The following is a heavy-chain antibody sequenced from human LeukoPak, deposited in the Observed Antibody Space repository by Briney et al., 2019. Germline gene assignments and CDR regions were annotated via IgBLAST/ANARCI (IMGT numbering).Heavy chain of an antibody. Sequence: GGSLRLSCTASGFTFSNYAMSWVRQAPGKGLEWVSGISGSGGNTYYADSVKGRFTISRDNAKNSLYLQMNSLRAEDTAVYYCARAQCSSTSCYGYYYYGMDVWGQGTTVTVSS. J-gene: IGHJ6*02. CDR1: GFTFSNYA. V-gene: IGHV3-23*01. CDR3: ARAQCSSTSCYGYYYYGMDV. CDR2: ISGSGGNT. D-gene: IGHD2-2*01.